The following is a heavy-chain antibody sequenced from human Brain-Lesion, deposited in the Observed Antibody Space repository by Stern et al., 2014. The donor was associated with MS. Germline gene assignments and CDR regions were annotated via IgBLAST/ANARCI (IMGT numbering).Heavy chain of an antibody. V-gene: IGHV5-51*03. CDR1: GYLFDDYW. J-gene: IGHJ4*02. D-gene: IGHD5-12*01. CDR3: ARSPATPSGYDRFDY. Sequence: VQLVQSGAEVKKPGESLKISCEASGYLFDDYWIGWVRQMSGRGLELVAIIFPRDSNTRYSPSVQGQVTISAAKSISTAYLQWPSLKPSDTAMYYCARSPATPSGYDRFDYWGQGALVTVSS. CDR2: IFPRDSNT.